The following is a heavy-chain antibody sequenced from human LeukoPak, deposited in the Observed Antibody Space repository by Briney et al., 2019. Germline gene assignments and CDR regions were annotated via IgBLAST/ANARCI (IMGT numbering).Heavy chain of an antibody. CDR3: ARVAPMYSSSLYYLDY. J-gene: IGHJ4*02. V-gene: IGHV3-33*01. CDR1: GFTFSSYG. Sequence: GRSLRLSCAASGFTFSSYGMHWVRQAPGKGLEWVAVIWYDGSNKYYADSVKGRFTISRDNSKNTVYLQMNSLRAEDTAVYYCARVAPMYSSSLYYLDYWGQGTLVTVSS. D-gene: IGHD6-13*01. CDR2: IWYDGSNK.